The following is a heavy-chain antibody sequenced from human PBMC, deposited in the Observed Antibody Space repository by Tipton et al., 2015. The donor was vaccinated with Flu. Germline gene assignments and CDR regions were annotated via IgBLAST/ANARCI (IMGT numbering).Heavy chain of an antibody. Sequence: QLGQSGAEVGEPGASVIVSCKASGYTFSTYDFNWVRQASGQGLEYMGWMNPNSGNTGYAQKFQGRVTMTRDTSRGTAYMELSSLRSDDTAVYYWGTGPSRGDPRGFFKHWAQGTLVTVSS. CDR2: MNPNSGNT. CDR1: GYTFSTYD. V-gene: IGHV1-8*01. D-gene: IGHD1-26*01. CDR3: GTGPSRGDPRGFFKH. J-gene: IGHJ1*01.